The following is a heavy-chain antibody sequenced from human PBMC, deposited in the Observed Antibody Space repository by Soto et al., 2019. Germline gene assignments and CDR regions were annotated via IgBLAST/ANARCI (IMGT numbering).Heavy chain of an antibody. CDR2: ISYDGTST. CDR1: GFTFSSYG. J-gene: IGHJ4*02. D-gene: IGHD3-16*01. Sequence: QVQLVESGGGVVQPGRSLRLSCAASGFTFSSYGMHWVRQAPGKGWEWVAVISYDGTSTDFADSVKGRFTISRDNYKNTLYLEMNSLRAEDTAVYYCAKDLGGGWIPDYFDHWGQGTLVTVSS. V-gene: IGHV3-30*18. CDR3: AKDLGGGWIPDYFDH.